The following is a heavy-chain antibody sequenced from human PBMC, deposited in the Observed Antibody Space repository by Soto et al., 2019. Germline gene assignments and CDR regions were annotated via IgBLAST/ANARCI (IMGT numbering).Heavy chain of an antibody. CDR3: ARLASSSGWYYFDY. Sequence: PSETLSLTCTVSGGSISSYYWSWIRQPPGKGLEWIGYIYYSGSTNYNPSLKSRVTISVDTSKNQFSLKLSSVTAADTAVYYCARLASSSGWYYFDYWGQGTLVTVSS. J-gene: IGHJ4*02. CDR2: IYYSGST. D-gene: IGHD6-19*01. CDR1: GGSISSYY. V-gene: IGHV4-59*08.